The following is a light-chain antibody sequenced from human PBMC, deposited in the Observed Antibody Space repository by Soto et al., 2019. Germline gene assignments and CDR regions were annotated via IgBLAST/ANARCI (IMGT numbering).Light chain of an antibody. V-gene: IGKV3-11*01. Sequence: EIVLTQSPATLSLSPGESATLSCRASQSVSRNLAWYQQKPGQAPRLLIYGASNRATGIPARFSGSGFGTDFTLTISSLEPEDFAVYYCQQLGNWPRVTFGPGTKVDIK. CDR3: QQLGNWPRVT. CDR1: QSVSRN. CDR2: GAS. J-gene: IGKJ3*01.